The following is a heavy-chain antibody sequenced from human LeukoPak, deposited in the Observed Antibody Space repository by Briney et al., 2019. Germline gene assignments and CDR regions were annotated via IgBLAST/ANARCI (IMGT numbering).Heavy chain of an antibody. D-gene: IGHD6-13*01. Sequence: SGTLSLTCAVSGDSITSSNWWSCGSTNYNPSFKSRVTISVDKSKNQFSLNLNSVAAADTAVYFCARLGLYSSSWYNDYWGQGTLVTVSS. CDR1: GDSITSSNW. CDR2: GST. V-gene: IGHV4-4*02. J-gene: IGHJ4*02. CDR3: ARLGLYSSSWYNDY.